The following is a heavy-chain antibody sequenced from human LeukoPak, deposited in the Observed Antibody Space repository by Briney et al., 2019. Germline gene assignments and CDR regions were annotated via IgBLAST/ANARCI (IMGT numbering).Heavy chain of an antibody. J-gene: IGHJ4*02. V-gene: IGHV1-18*01. D-gene: IGHD2-15*01. Sequence: ASVTVSCKASGYTFTSYGISWVRQAPGQGLEWMGWISAYNGNTNYAQNLQGRVTMTTDTSTSTAYMELRSLRSDDTAMYYCARNLSHGYCSGGTCYSSLYFDYWGQGTLVTVSS. CDR3: ARNLSHGYCSGGTCYSSLYFDY. CDR1: GYTFTSYG. CDR2: ISAYNGNT.